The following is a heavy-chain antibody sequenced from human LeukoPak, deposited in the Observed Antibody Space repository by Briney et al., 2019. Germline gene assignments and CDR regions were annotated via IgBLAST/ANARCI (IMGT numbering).Heavy chain of an antibody. Sequence: GGSLRLSCAASGFTFSSYEMNWVRQAPGKGLEWVSYISSSGSTIYYADSAKGRFTISRDNAKNSLYLQMNSLRAEDTAVYYCASRNGYSGYDYRPYYYYGMDVWGKGTTVTVSS. CDR2: ISSSGSTI. CDR1: GFTFSSYE. J-gene: IGHJ6*04. D-gene: IGHD5-12*01. CDR3: ASRNGYSGYDYRPYYYYGMDV. V-gene: IGHV3-48*03.